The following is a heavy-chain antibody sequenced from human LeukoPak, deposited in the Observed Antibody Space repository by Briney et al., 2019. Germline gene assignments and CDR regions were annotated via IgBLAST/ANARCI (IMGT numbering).Heavy chain of an antibody. V-gene: IGHV1-18*01. D-gene: IGHD6-13*01. J-gene: IGHJ6*02. CDR2: ISAYNGNT. CDR3: AREALSWQLVPYYYYGMDV. Sequence: ASVKVSCKASGYTFTSYGISWVRQAPGQGLEWMGWISAYNGNTNYAQKLQGRVTMTTDTSTSTAYMELRSLRSDDTAVYYCAREALSWQLVPYYYYGMDVWGQGPRSPSP. CDR1: GYTFTSYG.